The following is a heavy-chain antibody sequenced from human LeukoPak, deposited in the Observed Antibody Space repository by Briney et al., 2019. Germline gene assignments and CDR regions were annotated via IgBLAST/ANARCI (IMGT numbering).Heavy chain of an antibody. CDR2: IYSSVST. D-gene: IGHD1-26*01. CDR3: ARGLGANGDY. V-gene: IGHV4-39*07. Sequence: PSETLSLTCTVSGGSISSNAYYWAWIRQPPGKGLEWIGSIYSSVSTYYNPSLKSRVTISVDTSKNQFSLKLSSVTTADTAVYYCARGLGANGDYWGQGTLVTVSS. J-gene: IGHJ4*02. CDR1: GGSISSNAYY.